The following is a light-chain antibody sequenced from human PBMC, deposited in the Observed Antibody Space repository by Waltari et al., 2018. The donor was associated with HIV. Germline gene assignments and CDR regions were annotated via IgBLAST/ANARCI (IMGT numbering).Light chain of an antibody. CDR2: GNT. CDR3: QSYDSRQSGFWV. CDR1: SPHIGAGYD. J-gene: IGLJ3*02. Sequence: QSVLTQPPSVSGAPGQRVTISCTGSSPHIGAGYDVHWYQQLPGTAPKLLIYGNTNRPSGFSDRFSGSKSGTSASLAITGLQAEDEADYYCQSYDSRQSGFWVFGGGTTLTVL. V-gene: IGLV1-40*01.